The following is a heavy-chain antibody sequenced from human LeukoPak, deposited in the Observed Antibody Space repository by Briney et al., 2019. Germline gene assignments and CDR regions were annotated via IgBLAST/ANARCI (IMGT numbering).Heavy chain of an antibody. CDR2: IYYSGNT. V-gene: IGHV4-39*02. J-gene: IGHJ6*02. CDR1: GDSISSTNYY. D-gene: IGHD4-17*01. Sequence: PSETLSLTCTVSGDSISSTNYYWDWIRQPPGKGLEWIGRIYYSGNTYYNPSLKSRVTISIDTSKNQFSLKLSSMTAADTAVYYCARDPYGEAPSYYYYGMDVWGQGTTVTVSS. CDR3: ARDPYGEAPSYYYYGMDV.